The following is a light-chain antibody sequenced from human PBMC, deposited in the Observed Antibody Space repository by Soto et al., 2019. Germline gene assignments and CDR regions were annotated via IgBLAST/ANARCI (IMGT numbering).Light chain of an antibody. Sequence: QSVLTQPPSVSGAPGQRVTISCTGSSSNIGAGYDVHWYQQLPGTAPKLLIYGNSNRPSGVPDRFSGSKSGTSASLAITGHQAEDEADYYCQSYDSSLSGSKFGGGTKLTVL. V-gene: IGLV1-40*01. CDR3: QSYDSSLSGSK. J-gene: IGLJ2*01. CDR2: GNS. CDR1: SSNIGAGYD.